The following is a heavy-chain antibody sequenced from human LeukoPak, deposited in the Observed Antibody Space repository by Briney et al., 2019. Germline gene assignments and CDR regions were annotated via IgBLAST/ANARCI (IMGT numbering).Heavy chain of an antibody. D-gene: IGHD4-17*01. CDR2: INAGNGNT. CDR1: GYTFTSYA. V-gene: IGHV1-3*01. CDR3: ARDRGDYGYFDY. J-gene: IGHJ4*02. Sequence: ASVKVSCKASGYTFTSYAMHWVRQAPGQRLEWMGWINAGNGNTKYSQKFQGRVTITRDTSASTAYMELSGLRSEDTAVYYCARDRGDYGYFDYWGQGTLVTVSS.